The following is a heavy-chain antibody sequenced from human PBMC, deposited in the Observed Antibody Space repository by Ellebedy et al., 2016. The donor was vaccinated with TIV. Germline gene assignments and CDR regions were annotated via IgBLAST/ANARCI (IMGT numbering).Heavy chain of an antibody. Sequence: PGGSLRLSCAASGFTFSSYWMHWVRQAPGKGLVWLSYCSRDGSSTRYADSVKGRFTISRDNAKEPLYLQMNSLRAEDTAVYYCARDSHYYESSAYQGLFDPWGQGTLVTVSS. CDR3: ARDSHYYESSAYQGLFDP. CDR1: GFTFSSYW. CDR2: CSRDGSST. J-gene: IGHJ5*02. D-gene: IGHD3-22*01. V-gene: IGHV3-74*01.